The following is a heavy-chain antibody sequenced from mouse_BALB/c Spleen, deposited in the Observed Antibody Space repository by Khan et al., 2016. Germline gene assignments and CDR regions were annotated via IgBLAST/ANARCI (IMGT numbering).Heavy chain of an antibody. J-gene: IGHJ3*01. CDR2: IDPENGDT. CDR1: GFNIKDYY. V-gene: IGHV14-4*02. CDR3: NVRFAY. Sequence: EVQLQESGAELVRSGASVKLSCTASGFNIKDYYMHWVKQRPEQGLEWLGWIDPENGDTEYAPKFQGKATLTADPSSNTAYLQRSSLTSEDTAVYYCNVRFAYWGQGTLVTVSA.